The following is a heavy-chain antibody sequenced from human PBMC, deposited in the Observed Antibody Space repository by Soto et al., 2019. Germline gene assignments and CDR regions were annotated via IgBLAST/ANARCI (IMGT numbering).Heavy chain of an antibody. D-gene: IGHD3-10*01. Sequence: WGYRRLSCAASGFTFSSYAMTWVRQDPGKGLEWVSAISVSAGITYYADSVKGRFTISRDNSKNTLYLQMNSLRAEDTAVYYCAKDVEGITYYSDDWGQGNLVTVSS. CDR2: ISVSAGIT. V-gene: IGHV3-23*01. CDR3: AKDVEGITYYSDD. J-gene: IGHJ4*02. CDR1: GFTFSSYA.